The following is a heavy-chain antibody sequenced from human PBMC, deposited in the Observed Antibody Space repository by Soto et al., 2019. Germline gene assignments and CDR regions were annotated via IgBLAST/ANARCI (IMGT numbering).Heavy chain of an antibody. CDR1: GGSFSGYY. V-gene: IGHV4-34*01. Sequence: SETLSLTCAVYGGSFSGYYWSWIRQPPGKGLEWIGEINHSGSTNYNPSLKSRVTISVDTSKNQFSLKLSSVTAADTAVYYCARREAVGATSRVSVWFDPWGQGTLVTVSS. CDR2: INHSGST. D-gene: IGHD1-26*01. J-gene: IGHJ5*02. CDR3: ARREAVGATSRVSVWFDP.